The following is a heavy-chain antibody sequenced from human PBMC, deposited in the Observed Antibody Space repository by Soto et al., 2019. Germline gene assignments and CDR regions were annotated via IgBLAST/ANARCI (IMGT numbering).Heavy chain of an antibody. CDR2: SSYNGGT. J-gene: IGHJ4*02. CDR1: TDSSSFTNSD. CDR3: ARHRIEVVWRGFDF. D-gene: IGHD3-10*01. Sequence: SETLSFTCTFSTDSSSFTNSDWGWIRQPPGKGLQWIGSSSYNGGTFYNPSLKGRVVISFDTSKKQSSLQVTSVTAADTAVYFCARHRIEVVWRGFDFWGQGSTVTVSS. V-gene: IGHV4-39*01.